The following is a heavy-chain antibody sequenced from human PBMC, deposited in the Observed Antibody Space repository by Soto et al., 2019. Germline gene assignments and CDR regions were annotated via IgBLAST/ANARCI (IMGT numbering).Heavy chain of an antibody. CDR1: GFTFSSYA. V-gene: IGHV3-23*01. D-gene: IGHD6-19*01. J-gene: IGHJ4*02. CDR3: AKVSGAGVAGPFDF. CDR2: ITTAGST. Sequence: GGSLRLSCAASGFTFSSYAMSWVRQAPGQGLEWVSAITTAGSTYYADSVRGRFTISRDNSKNTLSLQMHSLRAEDTAVYFCAKVSGAGVAGPFDFLGQGTLVTGLL.